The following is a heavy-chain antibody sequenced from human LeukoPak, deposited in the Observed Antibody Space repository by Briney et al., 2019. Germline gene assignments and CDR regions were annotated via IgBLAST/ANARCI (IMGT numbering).Heavy chain of an antibody. Sequence: PGGSLRLSCAASGFTFSSYAMSWVRQAPGKGLEWVSAISGSGGSTYYADSVKGRFTISRDNAKNSLYLQMNSLRAEDTAVYYCARGYNNYGYGFDIWGQGTVVTVSS. CDR1: GFTFSSYA. V-gene: IGHV3-23*01. J-gene: IGHJ3*02. D-gene: IGHD4-11*01. CDR3: ARGYNNYGYGFDI. CDR2: ISGSGGST.